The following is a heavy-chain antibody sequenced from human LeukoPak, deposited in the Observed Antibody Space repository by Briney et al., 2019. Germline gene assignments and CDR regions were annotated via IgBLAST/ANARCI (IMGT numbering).Heavy chain of an antibody. CDR3: ASHVTVLGTRGFDF. CDR2: VHHGGAS. CDR1: GDSITSHSW. V-gene: IGHV4-4*02. J-gene: IGHJ4*02. Sequence: SETLSLTCAVSGDSITSHSWWSWVRQPPGKGLEWIGEVHHGGASNYDPSLESRITISVDKSKNRFSLNLRSVTAADTATYYCASHVTVLGTRGFDFWGRGTLVTVS. D-gene: IGHD6-19*01.